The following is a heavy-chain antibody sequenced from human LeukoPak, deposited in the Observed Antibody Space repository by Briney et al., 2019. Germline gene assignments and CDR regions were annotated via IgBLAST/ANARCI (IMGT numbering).Heavy chain of an antibody. CDR1: GGSFSGYY. CDR2: IYYSGST. V-gene: IGHV4-59*01. J-gene: IGHJ4*02. Sequence: SETLSLTCAVYGGSFSGYYWSWIRQPPGKGLEWIGYIYYSGSTNYNPSLKSRVTISVDTSKNQFSLKLSSVTAADTAVYYCARATYDILTGSRGFDYWGQGTLVTVSS. CDR3: ARATYDILTGSRGFDY. D-gene: IGHD3-9*01.